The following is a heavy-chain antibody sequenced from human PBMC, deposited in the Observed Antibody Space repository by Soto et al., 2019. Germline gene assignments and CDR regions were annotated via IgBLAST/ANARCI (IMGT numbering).Heavy chain of an antibody. CDR1: GGSISSSNW. CDR2: IYHSGST. J-gene: IGHJ6*02. CDR3: ASQGRDYYYYGMDV. V-gene: IGHV4-4*02. Sequence: PSETLSLTCAVSGGSISSSNWWSWVRQPPGKGLEWIGEIYHSGSTNYNPSLKSRVTISVDKSKNQFSLKLSSVTAADTAVYYCASQGRDYYYYGMDVWGQGTTVTVSS.